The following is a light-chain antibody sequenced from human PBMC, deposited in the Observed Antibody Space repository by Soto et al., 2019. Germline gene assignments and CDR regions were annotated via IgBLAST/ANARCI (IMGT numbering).Light chain of an antibody. CDR2: GAS. J-gene: IGKJ5*01. Sequence: EIVLTQSPGTLPLPPGARVPLSCRASQRISATLAWYQQKPGQAPRLLIHGASTRATGFPARFSGSGSGTDFTLTISRLEPEDFAVYYCQQYGGSQITFGQGTRLEN. V-gene: IGKV3-20*01. CDR3: QQYGGSQIT. CDR1: QRISAT.